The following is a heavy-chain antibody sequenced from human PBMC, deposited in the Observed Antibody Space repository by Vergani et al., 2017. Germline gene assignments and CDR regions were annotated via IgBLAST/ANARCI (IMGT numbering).Heavy chain of an antibody. CDR1: GFTFSSYA. D-gene: IGHD1-26*01. Sequence: EVQLLESGGGLVQPGGSLRLSCAASGFTFSSYAMSWVRQAPGKGLEWVSAISGSGGSTYYADSVKGRFTISRDNSKNTLYLQMNSLRAEDTAVYYCARARGLWVFGIVGATTGYWGQGTLVTVSS. CDR2: ISGSGGST. J-gene: IGHJ4*02. CDR3: ARARGLWVFGIVGATTGY. V-gene: IGHV3-23*01.